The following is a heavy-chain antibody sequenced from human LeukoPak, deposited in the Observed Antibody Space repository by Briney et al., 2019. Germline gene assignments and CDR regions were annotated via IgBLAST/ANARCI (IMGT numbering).Heavy chain of an antibody. J-gene: IGHJ4*02. D-gene: IGHD6-19*01. CDR2: IWYDGSNK. V-gene: IGHV3-33*01. Sequence: PGGSLRLSCAASGFTFTTFGFHWVRQAPGKGLEWVAVIWYDGSNKYYADSVKGRFTISRDNSKNTLYLQMGSLRAEDMAVYYCARVGGRIAVAGNDYWGQGTLVTVSS. CDR1: GFTFTTFG. CDR3: ARVGGRIAVAGNDY.